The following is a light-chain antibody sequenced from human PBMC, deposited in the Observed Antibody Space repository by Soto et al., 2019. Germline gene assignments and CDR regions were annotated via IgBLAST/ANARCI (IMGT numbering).Light chain of an antibody. V-gene: IGKV3-15*01. CDR2: TAS. CDR3: QQYNKWPPLT. CDR1: QSISSD. J-gene: IGKJ4*01. Sequence: EILMTQSPATLSVSPGERVTLSCRASQSISSDLAWYQQKPGQAPRLLIYTASIRATGVPARFSGGGSGPEFTLIISSLQSEDFAVYYCQQYNKWPPLTFGGGTKVEIK.